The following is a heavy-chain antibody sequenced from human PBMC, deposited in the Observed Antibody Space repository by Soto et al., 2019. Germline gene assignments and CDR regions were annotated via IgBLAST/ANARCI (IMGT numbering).Heavy chain of an antibody. V-gene: IGHV3-23*01. CDR1: GFTFSSYA. J-gene: IGHJ4*02. CDR3: AKAPYAAAGKGYFDY. CDR2: ISGSGGST. D-gene: IGHD6-13*01. Sequence: PGGSLRLSCAVSGFTFSSYAMSWVRQAPGKGLEWVSAISGSGGSTYYADSVKGRFTISRDNSKNTLYLQMNSLRAEDTAVYYCAKAPYAAAGKGYFDYWGQGTLVTVSS.